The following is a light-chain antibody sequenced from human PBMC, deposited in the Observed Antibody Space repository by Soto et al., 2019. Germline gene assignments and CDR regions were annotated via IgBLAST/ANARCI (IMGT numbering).Light chain of an antibody. V-gene: IGLV2-8*01. J-gene: IGLJ1*01. CDR3: TSYAGGNNV. CDR2: EVN. Sequence: QSALTQPPSASGCPGQSVAISCTGTSSDVSGYNYVSWYQQYPGKVPKLMVYEVNKRPSGVPDRFSGSKSGNTASLTVSGLQAEDEADYYCTSYAGGNNVFGTGTKLTVL. CDR1: SSDVSGYNY.